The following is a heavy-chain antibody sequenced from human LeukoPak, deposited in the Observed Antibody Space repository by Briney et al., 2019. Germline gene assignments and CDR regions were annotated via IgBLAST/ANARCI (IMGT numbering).Heavy chain of an antibody. CDR2: ISAYNGNT. J-gene: IGHJ3*02. CDR3: ASKSRGSSGFDVFDI. CDR1: GYTFTSYG. D-gene: IGHD3-22*01. V-gene: IGHV1-18*01. Sequence: ASVKVSCKASGYTFTSYGISWVRQAPGQGLEWMGWISAYNGNTNYAQKLQGRVTMTTDTSPSTAYMELRSLRTDDTAVYYCASKSRGSSGFDVFDIWGQGTMVIVSS.